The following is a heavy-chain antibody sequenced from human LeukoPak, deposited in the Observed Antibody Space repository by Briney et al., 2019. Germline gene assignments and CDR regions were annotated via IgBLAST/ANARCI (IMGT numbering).Heavy chain of an antibody. Sequence: GGSLRVSCAASGFTFRSYWMSWVRQAPGMGLEWVANINQDGSEKYYVDSVRGRFTISRDNAKNSLYLQMNSLRADDTAVYYCARDRIAVDYWGQGTLVTVSS. CDR1: GFTFRSYW. CDR3: ARDRIAVDY. J-gene: IGHJ4*02. CDR2: INQDGSEK. D-gene: IGHD6-13*01. V-gene: IGHV3-7*01.